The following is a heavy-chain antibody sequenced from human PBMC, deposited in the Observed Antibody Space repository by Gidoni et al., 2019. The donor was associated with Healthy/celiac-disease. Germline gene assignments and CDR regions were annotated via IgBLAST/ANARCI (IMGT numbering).Heavy chain of an antibody. D-gene: IGHD1-26*01. J-gene: IGHJ4*02. CDR2: LSYDGSNK. V-gene: IGHV3-30*03. Sequence: QVQLVESGGGVVQPGRSLRLSGEASGFTVSSYGMHWVRQAPGKGLEWVAVLSYDGSNKYYADSVKGRFTISRDNSKNTLYLQMNSLRAEDTAVYYCASGRGSGSYYTRIGDFDYWGQGTLVTVSS. CDR3: ASGRGSGSYYTRIGDFDY. CDR1: GFTVSSYG.